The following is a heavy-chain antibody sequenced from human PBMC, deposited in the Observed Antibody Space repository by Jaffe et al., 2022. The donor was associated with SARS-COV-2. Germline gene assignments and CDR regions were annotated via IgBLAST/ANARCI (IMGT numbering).Heavy chain of an antibody. Sequence: EVQLVESGGGLVQPGGSLRLSCAASGFTFSTYAMHWVRQTPGKGLEYVSGISSDGGSTNYASSVKGRFIISRDNSKNTLYLQMGSLRAEDMAVYYCATLVWATGSTPFDFWGQGTLVTVSS. CDR3: ATLVWATGSTPFDF. D-gene: IGHD1-26*01. J-gene: IGHJ4*02. V-gene: IGHV3-64*01. CDR2: ISSDGGST. CDR1: GFTFSTYA.